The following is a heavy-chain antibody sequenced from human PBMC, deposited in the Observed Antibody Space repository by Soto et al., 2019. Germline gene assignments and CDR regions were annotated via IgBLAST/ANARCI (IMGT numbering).Heavy chain of an antibody. J-gene: IGHJ4*02. D-gene: IGHD6-19*01. CDR2: ISHDGGNK. V-gene: IGHV3-30*18. CDR3: AKDWGIAVAAH. Sequence: QVQLVESGGGVVQPGGALRLSCAASGFTFSTGMHWVRQAPGKGLEWVAVISHDGGNKYYGDSVKGRFTISRDNSKNTLYLQMNSLRADDTAVYYWAKDWGIAVAAHWGQGTLVTVSS. CDR1: GFTFSTG.